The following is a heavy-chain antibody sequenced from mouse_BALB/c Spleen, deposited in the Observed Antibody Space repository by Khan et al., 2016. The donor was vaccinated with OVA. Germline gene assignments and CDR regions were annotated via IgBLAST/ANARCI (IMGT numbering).Heavy chain of an antibody. CDR3: ARPPYFSYVLDN. V-gene: IGHV9-3-1*01. CDR1: GHTFTKYG. Sequence: QIQLVQSGPELKKPGETVKISCKASGHTFTKYGMNWVKQAPGQGLKWMGWINTYTGEPAYADDFNGRFAFSLETSASTAYLQINNLKNEDTATYCGARPPYFSYVLDNWGQGTSVTVSS. J-gene: IGHJ4*01. CDR2: INTYTGEP. D-gene: IGHD2-10*01.